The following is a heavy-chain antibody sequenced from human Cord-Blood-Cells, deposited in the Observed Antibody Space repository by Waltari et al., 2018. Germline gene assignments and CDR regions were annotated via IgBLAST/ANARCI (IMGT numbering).Heavy chain of an antibody. CDR1: GYTLSDLS. D-gene: IGHD3-3*01. V-gene: IGHV1-24*01. CDR2: FDPEDGET. CDR3: ATDSTIFGVPLTFDY. Sequence: QVQLVQSGAEGKKPGASVNVSCKVSGYTLSDLSIHWVRQAPGKGLQWMGGFDPEDGETIYAQKFQGRVTMTEDTSTDTAYMELSSLRSEDTAVYYCATDSTIFGVPLTFDYWGQGTLVTVSS. J-gene: IGHJ4*02.